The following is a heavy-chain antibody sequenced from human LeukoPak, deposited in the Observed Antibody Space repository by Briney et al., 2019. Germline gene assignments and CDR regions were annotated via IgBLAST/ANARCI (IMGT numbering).Heavy chain of an antibody. CDR3: ARGGIVGSRTNWFDP. D-gene: IGHD1-26*01. CDR2: IYYSGST. CDR1: GGSISSSSYY. Sequence: SETLSLTCTVSGGSISSSSYYWGWIRQPPGKGLEWIGSIYYSGSTYYNPSLKSRVTISVDTSKNQFSLKLSSVTAADTAVYYCARGGIVGSRTNWFDPWGQGILVTVSS. J-gene: IGHJ5*02. V-gene: IGHV4-39*07.